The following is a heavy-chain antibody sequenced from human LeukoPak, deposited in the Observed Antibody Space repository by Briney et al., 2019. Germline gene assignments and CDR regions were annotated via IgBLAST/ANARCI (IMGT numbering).Heavy chain of an antibody. CDR2: IYYSGST. D-gene: IGHD2-2*02. J-gene: IGHJ3*02. V-gene: IGHV4-31*03. CDR1: GGSISSGGYY. Sequence: SETLSLTCTVSGGSISSGGYYWSWIRQHPGKGLEWIGYIYYSGSTYYNPSLKSRVTISVDTSKNQFSLKLSSVTAADTAVYYCARVIGPGYCSSTSCYKGGRAFDIWGQGTMVTVSS. CDR3: ARVIGPGYCSSTSCYKGGRAFDI.